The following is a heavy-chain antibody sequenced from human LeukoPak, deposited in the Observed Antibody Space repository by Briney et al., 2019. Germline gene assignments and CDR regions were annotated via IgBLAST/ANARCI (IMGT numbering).Heavy chain of an antibody. CDR2: MNPNIGNT. D-gene: IGHD6-19*01. Sequence: GASVKVSCKASGYTFTSYDINWVRQATGQGLEWMGWMNPNIGNTGYAQKFQGRVTITRNTSISTAYMELSSLRSEDTAVYYCARGRTVKVAGSDNYYYMDVWGKGTTVTVSS. CDR3: ARGRTVKVAGSDNYYYMDV. J-gene: IGHJ6*03. V-gene: IGHV1-8*01. CDR1: GYTFTSYD.